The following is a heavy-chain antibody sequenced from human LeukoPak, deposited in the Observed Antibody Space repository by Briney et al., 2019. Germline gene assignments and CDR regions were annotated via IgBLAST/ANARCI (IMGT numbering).Heavy chain of an antibody. CDR2: IYYSGSG. V-gene: IGHV4-59*01. D-gene: IGHD7-27*01. CDR1: GASISSYF. CDR3: ARDLSGAPGVNWFDP. J-gene: IGHJ5*02. Sequence: SETLSLTCTVSGASISSYFWSWIRQPPGKGLEWIGYIYYSGSGNYNPSLKSRVTMSVDTSTNQFSLKLTSVTAADTAVYYCARDLSGAPGVNWFDPWGQGTLVTVSS.